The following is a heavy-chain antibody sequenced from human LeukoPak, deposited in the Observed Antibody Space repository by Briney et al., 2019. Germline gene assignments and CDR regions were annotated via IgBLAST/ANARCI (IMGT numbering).Heavy chain of an antibody. Sequence: PGGSLRLSCAASGFTFSSYAMHWVRQAPGKGLEWVAVISYDGSNKYYADSVKGRFTISRDNSKNTLYPQMNSLRAEDTAVYYCAGEFSGSYLYYFDYWGQGTLVTVSS. CDR2: ISYDGSNK. CDR1: GFTFSSYA. V-gene: IGHV3-30-3*01. J-gene: IGHJ4*02. D-gene: IGHD1-26*01. CDR3: AGEFSGSYLYYFDY.